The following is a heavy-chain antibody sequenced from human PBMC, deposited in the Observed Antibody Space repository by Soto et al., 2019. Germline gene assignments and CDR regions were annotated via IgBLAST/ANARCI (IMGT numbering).Heavy chain of an antibody. CDR1: GFTVSTQA. D-gene: IGHD3-22*01. V-gene: IGHV3-33*06. CDR3: AKVPLYDTWYFDY. Sequence: QVQLVEFGGGVVQPGRSLRLSCAASGFTVSTQAMHWVRQAPGKGLEWVAAIWYDGSSEYYADSVKGRFTISRDNSKNTLYLQMNSLRAEDTAVYYCAKVPLYDTWYFDYWGQGTLATVSS. CDR2: IWYDGSSE. J-gene: IGHJ4*02.